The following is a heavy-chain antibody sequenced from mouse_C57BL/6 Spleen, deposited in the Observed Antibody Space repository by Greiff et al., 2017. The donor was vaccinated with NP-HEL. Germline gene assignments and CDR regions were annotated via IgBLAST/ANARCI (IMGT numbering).Heavy chain of an antibody. CDR2: IYPNSGST. D-gene: IGHD2-1*01. CDR3: ARYGTGWYFDV. CDR1: GYTFTSYW. V-gene: IGHV1-64*01. Sequence: QVQLQQPGAELVKPGASVKLSCKASGYTFTSYWMHWVKQRPGQGLEWIGMIYPNSGSTNYNAKFKSKATLTVDKSSSTAYMQLSSLTSEDSAVYYCARYGTGWYFDVWGTGTTVTVSS. J-gene: IGHJ1*03.